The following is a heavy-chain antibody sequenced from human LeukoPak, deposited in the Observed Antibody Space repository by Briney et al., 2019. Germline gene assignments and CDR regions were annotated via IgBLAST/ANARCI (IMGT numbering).Heavy chain of an antibody. CDR3: ARGTTAADY. Sequence: GGSLRLSCAASGFTFSSYSMNWVRQAPGKGLEWVSSISSSSNYIYYAASVKGRFTISRDNAKNSLYLQMNSLRAEDTAVYYCARGTTAADYWGQGTLVTVSS. V-gene: IGHV3-21*01. D-gene: IGHD1/OR15-1a*01. J-gene: IGHJ4*02. CDR2: ISSSSNYI. CDR1: GFTFSSYS.